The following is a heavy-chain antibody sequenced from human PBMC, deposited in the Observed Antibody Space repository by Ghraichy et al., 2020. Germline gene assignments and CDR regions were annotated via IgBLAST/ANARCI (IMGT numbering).Heavy chain of an antibody. Sequence: ASVKVSCKASGYTFTSYGISWVRQAPGQGLEWLGWISVYNGNTNYAQKFQGRVTMTTDTSTSTAYMELRSLRSDDTAVYYCARFGVVVAARYYFDYWGQGTLVTVSS. CDR2: ISVYNGNT. CDR1: GYTFTSYG. CDR3: ARFGVVVAARYYFDY. V-gene: IGHV1-18*01. D-gene: IGHD2-15*01. J-gene: IGHJ4*02.